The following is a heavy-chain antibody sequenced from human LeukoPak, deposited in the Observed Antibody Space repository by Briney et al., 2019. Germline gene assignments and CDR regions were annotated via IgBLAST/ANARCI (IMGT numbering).Heavy chain of an antibody. CDR1: GFTFSSPT. J-gene: IGHJ5*02. V-gene: IGHV1-58*02. Sequence: SVKVSCKASGFTFSSPTIQWVRQARGQRLEWIGWIVVGSGYTSYAQKFQERVSITRDMSTSTAYMELSSLRSEDTAVYYCARGGYYGSGNDFRFDPWGQGTLVTVSS. CDR2: IVVGSGYT. D-gene: IGHD3-10*01. CDR3: ARGGYYGSGNDFRFDP.